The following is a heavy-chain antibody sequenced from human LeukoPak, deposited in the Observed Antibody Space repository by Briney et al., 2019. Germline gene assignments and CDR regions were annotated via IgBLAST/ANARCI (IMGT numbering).Heavy chain of an antibody. CDR3: ATNFGYCSGGRCFDASAEFYQY. V-gene: IGHV4-59*01. Sequence: PSETLSLTCSVSGGSISKFYWSWIRQSPGKGLEWIGYIYYSGLTNYNPSLKSRVTISVDTSKNQFSLKLSSVTAADTAVYYCATNFGYCSGGRCFDASAEFYQYWGQGTLVTVSS. D-gene: IGHD2-15*01. CDR2: IYYSGLT. CDR1: GGSISKFY. J-gene: IGHJ1*01.